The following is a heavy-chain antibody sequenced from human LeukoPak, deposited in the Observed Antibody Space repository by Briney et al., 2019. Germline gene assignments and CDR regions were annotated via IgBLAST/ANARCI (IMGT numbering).Heavy chain of an antibody. Sequence: SETLSLTCIVSGGSFRSDNYYWSWIRQPPGKGLEWIGYIYYSGSTNYNPSLKSRVTISVDTFKNQFSLKLSSVTAADTAVYYCARFAHFGVVYGMDVWGQGTTVTVSS. J-gene: IGHJ6*02. D-gene: IGHD3-3*01. CDR2: IYYSGST. CDR1: GGSFRSDNYY. V-gene: IGHV4-61*01. CDR3: ARFAHFGVVYGMDV.